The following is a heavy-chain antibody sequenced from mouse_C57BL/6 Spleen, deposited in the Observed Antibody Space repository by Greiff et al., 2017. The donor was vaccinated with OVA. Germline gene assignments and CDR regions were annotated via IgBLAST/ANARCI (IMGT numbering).Heavy chain of an antibody. D-gene: IGHD1-1*01. CDR1: GYTFTSYW. CDR2: IHPNSGST. V-gene: IGHV1-64*01. J-gene: IGHJ2*01. Sequence: QVQLQQPGAELVKPGASVKLSCKASGYTFTSYWMHWVKQRPGQGLEWIGMIHPNSGSTNYNEKFKSKATLTVDKSSSTAYMQRSSLTSEDSAVYYCARSRYYGSSYGFDYWGQGTTLTVSS. CDR3: ARSRYYGSSYGFDY.